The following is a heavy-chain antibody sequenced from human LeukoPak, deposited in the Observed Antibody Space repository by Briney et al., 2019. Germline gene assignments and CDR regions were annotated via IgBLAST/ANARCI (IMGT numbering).Heavy chain of an antibody. V-gene: IGHV3-23*01. CDR1: GFTFSSYA. CDR2: IRGSGGST. CDR3: ARSIGYGYGMDV. D-gene: IGHD6-13*01. J-gene: IGHJ6*02. Sequence: GSLRLSCAASGFTFSSYAMSWVRQAPGKGLEWVSAIRGSGGSTYYADSVKGRFTISRDNSKNTLYLQMNSLRAEDTAVYYCARSIGYGYGMDVWGQGTTVTVSS.